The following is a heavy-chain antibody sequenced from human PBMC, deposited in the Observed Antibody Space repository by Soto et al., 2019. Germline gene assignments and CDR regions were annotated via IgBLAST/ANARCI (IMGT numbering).Heavy chain of an antibody. D-gene: IGHD3-3*01. Sequence: QVQLQESGPGLVKPSETLSLTCTVSGDSISSSYWNWIRQAPGKGLEWIGYIDDTGSTNYTLSLKSRVTLSVDPSNNQYSLKLSAVTAADTAVYYCARGVLEWLLRDSYYYYMDVWGKGTTVTVSS. CDR3: ARGVLEWLLRDSYYYYMDV. CDR2: IDDTGST. CDR1: GDSISSSY. V-gene: IGHV4-59*01. J-gene: IGHJ6*03.